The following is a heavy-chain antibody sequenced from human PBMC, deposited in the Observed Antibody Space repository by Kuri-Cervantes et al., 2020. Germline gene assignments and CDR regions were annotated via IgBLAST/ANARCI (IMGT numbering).Heavy chain of an antibody. CDR2: INQDGSDK. Sequence: GGSLRLSCEASTFSFSTSWMTWARQAPGKGLEWVAHINQDGSDKSYVDAVKGRFTISRDNAKSSSYLQMNSLRAEDTALYYCARPMDRRSSSWYVGLDYWGQGTLVTVSS. J-gene: IGHJ4*02. D-gene: IGHD6-13*01. V-gene: IGHV3-7*01. CDR3: ARPMDRRSSSWYVGLDY. CDR1: TFSFSTSW.